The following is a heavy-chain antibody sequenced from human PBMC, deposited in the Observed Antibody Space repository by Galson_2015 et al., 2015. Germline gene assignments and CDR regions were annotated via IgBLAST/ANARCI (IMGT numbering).Heavy chain of an antibody. CDR1: GFTFSSYG. D-gene: IGHD6-13*01. V-gene: IGHV3-33*01. CDR3: ARDESMSAAGTDY. J-gene: IGHJ4*02. Sequence: SLRLSCAASGFTFSSYGMHWVRQAPGKGLEWVAVIWYDGSNKYYTDFVKGRFTISRDNSKKTLYLQMNSLRAEDTAVYYCARDESMSAAGTDYWGQGTLVTVSS. CDR2: IWYDGSNK.